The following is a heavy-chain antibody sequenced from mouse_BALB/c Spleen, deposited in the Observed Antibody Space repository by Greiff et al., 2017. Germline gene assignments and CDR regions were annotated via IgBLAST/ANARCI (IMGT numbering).Heavy chain of an antibody. CDR1: GFNIKDTY. J-gene: IGHJ2*01. CDR2: IDPANGNT. V-gene: IGHV14-3*02. CDR3: ARYDDY. Sequence: VHVKQSGAELVKPGASVKLSCTASGFNIKDTYMHWVKQRPEQGLEWIGRIDPANGNTKYDPKFQGKATITADTSSNTAYLQLSSLTSEDTAVYYCARYDDYWGQGTTLTVSS. D-gene: IGHD2-14*01.